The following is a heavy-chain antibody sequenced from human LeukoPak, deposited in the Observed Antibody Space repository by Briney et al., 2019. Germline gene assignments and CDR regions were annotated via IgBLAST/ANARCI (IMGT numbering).Heavy chain of an antibody. CDR3: ARDAVVGWSFDY. V-gene: IGHV1-46*01. CDR2: INPSGGST. D-gene: IGHD6-19*01. Sequence: ASVKVSCKASGYTFTSYYMYWVRQAPGQGLEWMGIINPSGGSTSYAQKFQGRVTMTRDTSTSTVYMELSSLRSEDTAVYYCARDAVVGWSFDYWGQGTLVTVSS. CDR1: GYTFTSYY. J-gene: IGHJ4*02.